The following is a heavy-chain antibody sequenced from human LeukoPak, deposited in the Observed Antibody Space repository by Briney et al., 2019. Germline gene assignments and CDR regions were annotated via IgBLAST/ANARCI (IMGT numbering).Heavy chain of an antibody. V-gene: IGHV3-23*01. D-gene: IGHD5-12*01. CDR2: ISGSGGST. CDR3: ARDLGVDIVATISDYMDV. CDR1: GFTFSSYA. Sequence: GGSLRLSCAASGFTFSSYAMSWVRQAPGKGLEWVSAISGSGGSTYYADSVKGRFTISRDNAKNSLYLQMNSLRAEDTAVYYCARDLGVDIVATISDYMDVWGKGTTVTVSS. J-gene: IGHJ6*03.